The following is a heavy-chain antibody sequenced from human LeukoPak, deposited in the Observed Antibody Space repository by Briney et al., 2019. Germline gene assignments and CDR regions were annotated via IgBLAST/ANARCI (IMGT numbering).Heavy chain of an antibody. V-gene: IGHV4-4*07. CDR2: IYTSGST. CDR3: ARERGSYGHYYGMDV. D-gene: IGHD1-26*01. CDR1: GGSISSYY. J-gene: IGHJ6*02. Sequence: SETLSLTCTVSGGSISSYYWSWIRQPAGKGLEWIGRIYTSGSTNYNPSLKSRVTMSVDTSKNQFSLQLSSVTAADTAVYCCARERGSYGHYYGMDVWGQGTTVTVSS.